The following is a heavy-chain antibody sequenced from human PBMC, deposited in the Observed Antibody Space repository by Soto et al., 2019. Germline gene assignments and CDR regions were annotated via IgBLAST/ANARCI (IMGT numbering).Heavy chain of an antibody. CDR2: INPNSGGT. V-gene: IGHV1-2*02. Sequence: ASVKVSCKASGYTFTGYYMHWVRQAPGQGLEWMGWINPNSGGTNYAQKFQGRVTMTRDTSISTAYMELSRLRSDDTAVYYCARGSDIVATMDPSEYRYWGQGTLVTVSS. J-gene: IGHJ4*02. D-gene: IGHD5-12*01. CDR3: ARGSDIVATMDPSEYRY. CDR1: GYTFTGYY.